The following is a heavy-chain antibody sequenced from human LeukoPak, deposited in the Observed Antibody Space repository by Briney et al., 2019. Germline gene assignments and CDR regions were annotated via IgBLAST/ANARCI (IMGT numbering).Heavy chain of an antibody. CDR3: TREGVATNHFDY. CDR2: ISSSSSYI. V-gene: IGHV3-21*03. Sequence: GGSLRLSCAASGFTFSSYSMNWVRQAPGKGLEWVSSISSSSSYIYYADSVKGRFTISRDNAKNSLYLQMNSLKTEDTAVYYCTREGVATNHFDYWGQGTLVTVSS. CDR1: GFTFSSYS. D-gene: IGHD5-12*01. J-gene: IGHJ4*02.